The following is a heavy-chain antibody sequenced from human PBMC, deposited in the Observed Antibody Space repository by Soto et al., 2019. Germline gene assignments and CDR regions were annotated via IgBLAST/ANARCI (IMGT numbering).Heavy chain of an antibody. CDR1: GYTFTGYY. CDR2: INPNSGGT. CDR3: ARPLGELSLPYYYYGMDV. J-gene: IGHJ6*02. V-gene: IGHV1-2*02. D-gene: IGHD1-7*01. Sequence: ASVKVSCKASGYTFTGYYMHWVRQAPGQGLEWMGWINPNSGGTNYAQKFQGRVTMTRDTSISTAYMELSRLRSGDTAVYYCARPLGELSLPYYYYGMDVWGQGTTVTV.